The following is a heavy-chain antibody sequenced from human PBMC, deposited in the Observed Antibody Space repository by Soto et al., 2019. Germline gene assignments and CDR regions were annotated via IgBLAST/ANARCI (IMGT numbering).Heavy chain of an antibody. Sequence: SETLSLTCTVSGGSISSYYWSWIRQPPGKGLEWIGYIYYSGSTNYNPSLKSRVTISVDTSKNQFSLKLSSVTAADTAVYYCARVGVLEWLGFGYFDYWGQGTLVTVSS. CDR3: ARVGVLEWLGFGYFDY. D-gene: IGHD3-3*01. CDR2: IYYSGST. V-gene: IGHV4-59*01. J-gene: IGHJ4*02. CDR1: GGSISSYY.